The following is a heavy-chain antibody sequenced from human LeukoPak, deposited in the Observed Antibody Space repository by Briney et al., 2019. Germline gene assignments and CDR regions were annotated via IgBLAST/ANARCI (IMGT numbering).Heavy chain of an antibody. CDR1: GFTFSSYS. D-gene: IGHD2-15*01. Sequence: GGSLRLSCAASGFTFSSYSMNWVRQAPGKGLEWVSSISSSSSYIYYADSVKGRFTISRDNAKNSLYLQMNSLRAEDTAVYYCARAGFVVADAFDIWGQGTMVTVSS. V-gene: IGHV3-21*01. CDR2: ISSSSSYI. CDR3: ARAGFVVADAFDI. J-gene: IGHJ3*02.